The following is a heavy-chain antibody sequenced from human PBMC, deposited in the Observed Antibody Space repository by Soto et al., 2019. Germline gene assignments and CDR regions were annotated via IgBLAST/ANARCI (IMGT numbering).Heavy chain of an antibody. CDR3: ERVGSLYDIFTGPFDY. J-gene: IGHJ4*02. D-gene: IGHD3-9*01. CDR1: GGTVSSYA. V-gene: IGHV1-69*12. CDR2: IIPIFGTA. Sequence: QVELVQSGAEVKKPGSSVKVSCKVSGGTVSSYAISWVRQAPGQGLEWMGGIIPIFGTANYAQKFQGRVTSTEDESTRKVYMELSSLRSEDTAVYYCERVGSLYDIFTGPFDYWGQGTLVTVSS.